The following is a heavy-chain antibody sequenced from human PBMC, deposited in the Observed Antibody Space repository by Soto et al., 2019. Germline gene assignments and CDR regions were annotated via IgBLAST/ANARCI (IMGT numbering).Heavy chain of an antibody. V-gene: IGHV4-59*01. CDR1: GGSISSYY. CDR3: ARDRHGYSYGSDY. J-gene: IGHJ4*02. Sequence: SETLSLTCTVSGGSISSYYGSWIRQPPGKGLEWLGYIYYSGNTNYNPSLKSRVTISVDTSKNQFSLKLSSVTAADTAVYYCARDRHGYSYGSDYWGQGTLVTVSS. D-gene: IGHD5-18*01. CDR2: IYYSGNT.